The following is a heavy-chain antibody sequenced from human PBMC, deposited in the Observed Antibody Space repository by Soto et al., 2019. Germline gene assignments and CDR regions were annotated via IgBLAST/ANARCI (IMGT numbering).Heavy chain of an antibody. J-gene: IGHJ4*02. D-gene: IGHD4-17*01. CDR3: AKNRHMATVTNFDY. Sequence: GGSLRLSCAASGFTFSSYAMSRVRQAPGKGLEWVSGISGSASSTYYADSVKGRFTISRDNSKNTLYLQMNSLRAEDTAVYYCAKNRHMATVTNFDYWGQGTLVTVSS. V-gene: IGHV3-23*01. CDR2: ISGSASST. CDR1: GFTFSSYA.